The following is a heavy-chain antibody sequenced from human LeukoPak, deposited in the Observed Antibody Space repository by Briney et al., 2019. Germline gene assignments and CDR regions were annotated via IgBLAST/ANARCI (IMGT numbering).Heavy chain of an antibody. Sequence: SETLSLTCTVSGGSISSSSYYWGWIRQPPGKGLEWIGIIYYSGSTYYNPSLKSRVTISVDTSKNQFSLKLSSVTAADTAVYYCARVLSWFDPWGQGTLVTVSS. J-gene: IGHJ5*02. CDR1: GGSISSSSYY. V-gene: IGHV4-39*01. CDR2: IYYSGST. CDR3: ARVLSWFDP.